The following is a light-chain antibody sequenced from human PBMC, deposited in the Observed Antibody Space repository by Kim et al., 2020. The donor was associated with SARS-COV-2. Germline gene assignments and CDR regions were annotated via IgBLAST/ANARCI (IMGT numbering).Light chain of an antibody. CDR1: QDISDY. V-gene: IGKV1-33*01. Sequence: DIQMTQSPSSLSASVGDRVTITCQASQDISDYLNWYQQKPGKAPKLLIYDASNLETGVPSRFSGSGSGTDFTFTISSLQPDDIATYYCQQYDNLPLTFGGGTKLEI. J-gene: IGKJ4*01. CDR3: QQYDNLPLT. CDR2: DAS.